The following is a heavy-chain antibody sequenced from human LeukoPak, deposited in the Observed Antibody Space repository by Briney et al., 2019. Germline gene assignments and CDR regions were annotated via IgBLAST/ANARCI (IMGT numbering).Heavy chain of an antibody. D-gene: IGHD5-18*01. J-gene: IGHJ6*03. CDR2: ISGSGGST. CDR3: ARGPEGSYAYYYYYMDV. CDR1: GFTFSSCA. Sequence: GGSLRLSCAASGFTFSSCAMSWVRQAPGKGLEWVSGISGSGGSTYYADSVKGRFTISRDNAKNSLYLQMNSLRAEDTAVYYCARGPEGSYAYYYYYMDVWGKGTTVTISS. V-gene: IGHV3-23*01.